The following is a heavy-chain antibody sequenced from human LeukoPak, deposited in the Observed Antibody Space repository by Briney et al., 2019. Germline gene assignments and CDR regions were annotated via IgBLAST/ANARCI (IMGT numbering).Heavy chain of an antibody. J-gene: IGHJ4*01. CDR2: IYHSGST. Sequence: SETLSLTCAVSGYSISSGYYCGWIRQPPGKGLEWIGSIYHSGSTYYNPSLKSRVTISVDTSKNQFSLKLSSVTAAEEAVYYCATGYRSSSSCYDFDYWGQGTMVTVSS. CDR3: ATGYRSSSSCYDFDY. V-gene: IGHV4-38-2*01. D-gene: IGHD2-2*01. CDR1: GYSISSGYY.